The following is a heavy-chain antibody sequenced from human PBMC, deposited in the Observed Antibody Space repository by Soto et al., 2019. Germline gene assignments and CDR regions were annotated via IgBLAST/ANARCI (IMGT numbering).Heavy chain of an antibody. CDR2: IYYSGST. D-gene: IGHD3-22*01. CDR1: GGSISSYY. J-gene: IGHJ5*02. Sequence: SETLSLTCTVSGGSISSYYWGWIRQPPGKGLEWIGSIYYSGSTYYNPSLKSRVTISVDTSKNQFSLKRTSVTAADTAVYYCARSKWYYYDSSGYYPTWFDPWGQGTLVTVSS. CDR3: ARSKWYYYDSSGYYPTWFDP. V-gene: IGHV4-39*01.